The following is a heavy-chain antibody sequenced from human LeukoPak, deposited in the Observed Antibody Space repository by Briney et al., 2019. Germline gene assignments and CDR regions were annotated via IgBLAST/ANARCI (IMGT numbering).Heavy chain of an antibody. CDR2: INAGNGNT. J-gene: IGHJ4*02. Sequence: ASVKVSCKASGYTFTSYDINWVRQATGQRLEWMGWINAGNGNTKYSQKFQGRVTITRDTSASTAYMELSSLRSEDTAVYYCAREVRTAVAGLDYWGQGTLVTVSS. D-gene: IGHD6-19*01. CDR3: AREVRTAVAGLDY. CDR1: GYTFTSYD. V-gene: IGHV1-3*01.